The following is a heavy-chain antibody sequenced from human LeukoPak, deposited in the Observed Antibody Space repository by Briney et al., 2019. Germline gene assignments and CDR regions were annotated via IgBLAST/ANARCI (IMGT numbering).Heavy chain of an antibody. CDR3: ARVVTVAWSERRPGYFYMDV. D-gene: IGHD1-1*01. J-gene: IGHJ6*03. Sequence: GGSLRLSCAASGFTFSSYSMNWVRQAPGKGLEWVSSISRSGSTKYYADSGKGRFTISRDNAKKSLYLQMNSLRAEDTAVYYCARVVTVAWSERRPGYFYMDVWGKGTTVTVSS. CDR2: ISRSGSTK. V-gene: IGHV3-48*04. CDR1: GFTFSSYS.